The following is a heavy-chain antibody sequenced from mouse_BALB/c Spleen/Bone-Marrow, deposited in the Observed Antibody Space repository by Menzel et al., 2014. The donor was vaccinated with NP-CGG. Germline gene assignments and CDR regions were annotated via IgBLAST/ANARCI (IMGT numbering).Heavy chain of an antibody. CDR3: ARSTGGPDGFAY. J-gene: IGHJ3*01. Sequence: QVQLQQSGAELVKPGASVKLSCKASGYTFTSYDINWVRQRPEQGLEWIGWIFPGDGSTKYNEKFKGKATLTTDKSSSTAYLQLSSLTSEDTAVYYCARSTGGPDGFAYWGQGTPVTASA. CDR2: IFPGDGST. CDR1: GYTFTSYD. V-gene: IGHV1-85*01.